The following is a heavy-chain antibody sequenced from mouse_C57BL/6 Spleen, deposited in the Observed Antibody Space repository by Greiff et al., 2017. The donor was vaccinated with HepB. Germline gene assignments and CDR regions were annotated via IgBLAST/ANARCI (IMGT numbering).Heavy chain of an antibody. CDR3: ARVGGSSFWFAY. D-gene: IGHD1-1*01. Sequence: VQLKESGPGLVKPSQSLSLTCSVTGYSITSGYYWNWIRQFPGNKLEWMGYISYDGSNNYNPSLKNRISITRDTSKNQFFLKLNSVTTEDTATYYCARVGGSSFWFAYWGQGTLVTVSA. CDR2: ISYDGSN. J-gene: IGHJ3*01. V-gene: IGHV3-6*01. CDR1: GYSITSGYY.